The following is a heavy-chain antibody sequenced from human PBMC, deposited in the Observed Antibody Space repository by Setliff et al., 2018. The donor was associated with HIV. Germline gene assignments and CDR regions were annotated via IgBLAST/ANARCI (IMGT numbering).Heavy chain of an antibody. CDR2: INHSGST. Sequence: PSETLSLTCAVYGGSFRGYSWSWIRQPPGKGLEWIGEINHSGSTYYNPSLKSRVTVSVDKSKNQLSLKLSSVTAADTAVYYCARGSSAGYSSGLYYFDYWGQGTLVTVSS. J-gene: IGHJ4*02. D-gene: IGHD6-19*01. CDR3: ARGSSAGYSSGLYYFDY. V-gene: IGHV4-34*01. CDR1: GGSFRGYS.